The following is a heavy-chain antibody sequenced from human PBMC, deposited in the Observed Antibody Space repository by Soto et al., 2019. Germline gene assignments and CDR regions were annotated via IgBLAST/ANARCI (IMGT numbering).Heavy chain of an antibody. J-gene: IGHJ3*02. CDR3: ARDCCPGGAFDI. V-gene: IGHV4-34*01. CDR1: GGSFSGYY. D-gene: IGHD2-15*01. CDR2: INHSGST. Sequence: SETLSLTCAVYGGSFSGYYLSWIRQPPGKGLEWIGEINHSGSTNYNPSLKSRVTISVDKSKNQFSLKLSSVTAADTAVYYCARDCCPGGAFDIWGQGTMVTVSS.